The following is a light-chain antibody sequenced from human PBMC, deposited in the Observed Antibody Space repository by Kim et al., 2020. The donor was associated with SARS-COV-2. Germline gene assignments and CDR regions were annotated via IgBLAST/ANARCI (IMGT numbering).Light chain of an antibody. Sequence: SPGGRATPPCMASRSVSSSYLVWYQQKPGQPPSLLIYGASSRATGIPDGFSGSRSGANFTLTISRLEPEDYAVYYCQQYDSSPSTFGQGTKVDIK. CDR3: QQYDSSPST. CDR2: GAS. J-gene: IGKJ1*01. V-gene: IGKV3-20*01. CDR1: RSVSSSY.